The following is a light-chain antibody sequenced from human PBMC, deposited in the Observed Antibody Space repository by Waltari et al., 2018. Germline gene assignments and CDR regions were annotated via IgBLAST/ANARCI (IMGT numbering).Light chain of an antibody. CDR3: MQGTHWPYT. CDR2: EVS. Sequence: DVVMTQSPLSLPVTLGQPASISCRSSQSLVFSNGNTYLNWFQQRPGQSPRRLIYEVSNRDSGVPDRLSGSGSGPDFTLKISRVEAEDVGLYFCMQGTHWPYTFGQGTKLEIK. CDR1: QSLVFSNGNTY. J-gene: IGKJ2*01. V-gene: IGKV2-30*01.